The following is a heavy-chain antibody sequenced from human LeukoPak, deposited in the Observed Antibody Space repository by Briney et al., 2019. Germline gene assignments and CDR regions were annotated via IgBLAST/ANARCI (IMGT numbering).Heavy chain of an antibody. CDR2: VGRDGSFT. Sequence: GGSLRLSCAASGFTFGTYWMHWVRQAPGKGLEWVSRVGRDGSFTNYADSVKGRFTISRDNARNTLYLQMNSLRAEDTAVYYCAAMPENWFDPWGQGTLVTVSS. V-gene: IGHV3-74*01. CDR3: AAMPENWFDP. CDR1: GFTFGTYW. D-gene: IGHD1-14*01. J-gene: IGHJ5*02.